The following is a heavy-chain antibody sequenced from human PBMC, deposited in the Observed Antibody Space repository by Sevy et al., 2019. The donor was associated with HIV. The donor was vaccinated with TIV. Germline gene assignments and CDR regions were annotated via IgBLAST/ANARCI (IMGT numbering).Heavy chain of an antibody. CDR2: INSDGSST. D-gene: IGHD6-19*01. V-gene: IGHV3-74*01. Sequence: GGSLRLSCVVSGITFSTSGMHWVRQAPGKGLVWVSRINSDGSSTSYADSVKGRFTISRDNAKNTLYLQMNSLRAEDTAVYYCARDHSSGWYGLDYYYYYGMDVWGQGTTVTVSS. CDR1: GITFSTSG. CDR3: ARDHSSGWYGLDYYYYYGMDV. J-gene: IGHJ6*02.